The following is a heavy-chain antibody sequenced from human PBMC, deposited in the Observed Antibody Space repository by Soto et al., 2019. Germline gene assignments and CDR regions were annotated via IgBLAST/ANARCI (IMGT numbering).Heavy chain of an antibody. Sequence: QITLKESGPTLVKPTQTLTLTCTFSGFSLSTSGVGVGWIRQPPGKALEWLALIYWNDDKRYSPSLKSRLTITNDTSKNQVVLTMTNMDPVDTATYYCASFRSGYYPNYFDYWGQGTLVTVSS. CDR1: GFSLSTSGVG. D-gene: IGHD3-22*01. V-gene: IGHV2-5*01. J-gene: IGHJ4*02. CDR2: IYWNDDK. CDR3: ASFRSGYYPNYFDY.